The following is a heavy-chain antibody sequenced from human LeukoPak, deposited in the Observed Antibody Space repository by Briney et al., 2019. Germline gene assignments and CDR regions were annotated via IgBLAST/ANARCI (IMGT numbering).Heavy chain of an antibody. D-gene: IGHD3-10*01. CDR2: ISWSSGSI. CDR1: GFTFDDYA. J-gene: IGHJ6*02. CDR3: AKDDGSGQRTPEPPYSYYGMDV. Sequence: GGSLRLSCAASGFTFDDYAMHWVRQAPGKGLEGVSGISWSSGSIGYADSVKGRFTISRDNAKNSLYLQMNSLRAEDTALYYCAKDDGSGQRTPEPPYSYYGMDVWGQGTTVTVSS. V-gene: IGHV3-9*01.